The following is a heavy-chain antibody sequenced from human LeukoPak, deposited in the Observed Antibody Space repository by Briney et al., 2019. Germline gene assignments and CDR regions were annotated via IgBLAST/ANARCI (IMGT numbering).Heavy chain of an antibody. J-gene: IGHJ4*02. CDR2: IYPRDGST. Sequence: ASGKVCCKAAGYTFTSNYIHWVRQAPGQGLEWMGMIYPRDGSTSYAQKFQGRVTVTRDTSTSTVHMELSGLRSEDTAVYYCARDQEGFDYWGQGTLVTVSS. V-gene: IGHV1-46*01. CDR3: ARDQEGFDY. CDR1: GYTFTSNY.